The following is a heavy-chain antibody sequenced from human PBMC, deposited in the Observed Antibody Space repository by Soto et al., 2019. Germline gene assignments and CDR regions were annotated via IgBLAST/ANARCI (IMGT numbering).Heavy chain of an antibody. CDR2: ITRDSNHI. V-gene: IGHV3-21*01. CDR1: GFTFSAYT. CDR3: ARAFIVGSTTLGH. Sequence: PGGSLRLSCAASGFTFSAYTINWVRQAPGKGLEWVASITRDSNHIYFADSVKGRFTLSRDNAKNSVYLQMNSLRAEDTAIYFCARAFIVGSTTLGHWGQGTLVTVSS. D-gene: IGHD1-26*01. J-gene: IGHJ4*02.